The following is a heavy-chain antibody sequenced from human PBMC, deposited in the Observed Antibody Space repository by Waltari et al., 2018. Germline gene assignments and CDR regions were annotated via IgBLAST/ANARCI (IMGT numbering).Heavy chain of an antibody. V-gene: IGHV3-43*02. J-gene: IGHJ4*02. CDR2: IQGNGHAS. CDR3: AKEHDAGWPTLDS. Sequence: EVHLVESGGRVAEPGGSLRLSCGASGFTFKRYSMHWVRQRPGKVLEWLSVIQGNGHASYYADSVGGRFIVSRDNNRNSLYLQMNSLRPEDTALYYCAKEHDAGWPTLDSWGQGTLVTV. CDR1: GFTFKRYS. D-gene: IGHD6-19*01.